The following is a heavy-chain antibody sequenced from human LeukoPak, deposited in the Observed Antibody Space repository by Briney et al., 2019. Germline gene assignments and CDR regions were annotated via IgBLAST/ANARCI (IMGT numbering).Heavy chain of an antibody. CDR3: ARDSGEYCSGGSCSNFDY. Sequence: GGSLRLSCAASGFTVSSNYMSRVRQAPGKGLEWVSVIYSGGSTYYADSVKGRFTISRDNSKNTLYLQMNSLRAEDTAVYYCARDSGEYCSGGSCSNFDYWGQGTLVTVSS. J-gene: IGHJ4*02. CDR2: IYSGGST. V-gene: IGHV3-66*01. D-gene: IGHD2-15*01. CDR1: GFTVSSNY.